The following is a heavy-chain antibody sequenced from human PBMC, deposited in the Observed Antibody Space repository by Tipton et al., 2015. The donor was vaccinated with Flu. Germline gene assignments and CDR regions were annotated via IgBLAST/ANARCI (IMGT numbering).Heavy chain of an antibody. CDR3: ARGGSDIVVVPAAVWFDP. CDR1: GGSISSYY. V-gene: IGHV4-59*08. CDR2: IYYSGST. Sequence: TLSLTCTVSGGSISSYYWSWIRQPPGKGLEWIGYIYYSGSTNYNPSLKSRVTISVDTSKNQFSLKLSSVTAADTAVYYCARGGSDIVVVPAAVWFDPWGQGTLVTVSS. J-gene: IGHJ5*02. D-gene: IGHD2-2*01.